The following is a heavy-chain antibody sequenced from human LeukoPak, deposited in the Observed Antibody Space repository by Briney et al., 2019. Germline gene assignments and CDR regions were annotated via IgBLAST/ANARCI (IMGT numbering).Heavy chain of an antibody. CDR1: GYTFTGYY. D-gene: IGHD3-3*01. CDR2: INPSSGGT. V-gene: IGHV1-2*06. CDR3: AYDDFWSGYCLFCY. Sequence: ASVKVSCKASGYTFTGYYMHWVRQAPGQGLEWMGRINPSSGGTNYAQKFQGRVTMTRDTSISTAYMELSRLRSDDTAVYYCAYDDFWSGYCLFCYWGQGTLVTVSS. J-gene: IGHJ4*02.